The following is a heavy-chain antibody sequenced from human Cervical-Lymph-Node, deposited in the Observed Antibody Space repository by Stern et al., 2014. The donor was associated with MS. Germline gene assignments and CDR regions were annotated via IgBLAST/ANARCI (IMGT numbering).Heavy chain of an antibody. CDR2: INPNNGDT. D-gene: IGHD6-19*01. Sequence: VQLVESGAEGTKPGASVKVSCRPSGYIFTAYYIHWVRQAPGQGLEWMGWINPNNGDTNYAQNFQGRVTMTRDTSLKTVYMEFSKLRSDDTALFFCARDRASAWYALDFWGQGTLVTVSS. J-gene: IGHJ4*02. CDR3: ARDRASAWYALDF. V-gene: IGHV1-2*02. CDR1: GYIFTAYY.